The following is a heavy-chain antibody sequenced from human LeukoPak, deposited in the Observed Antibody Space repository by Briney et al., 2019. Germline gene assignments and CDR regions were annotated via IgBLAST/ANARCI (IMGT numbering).Heavy chain of an antibody. V-gene: IGHV1-18*01. Sequence: ASVKVSCKASGYTFTSYGISWVRQAPGQGLEWMGWISAYNGNTNYAQKLQGRVTITTDTSTSTAYMELRSLRSDDTAVYYCARGGSYYDSSGYYYSTTGDYWGQGTLVTVSS. CDR3: ARGGSYYDSSGYYYSTTGDY. CDR1: GYTFTSYG. D-gene: IGHD3-22*01. CDR2: ISAYNGNT. J-gene: IGHJ4*02.